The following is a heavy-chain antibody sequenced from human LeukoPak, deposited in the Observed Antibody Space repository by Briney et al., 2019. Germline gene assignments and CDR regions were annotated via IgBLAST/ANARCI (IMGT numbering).Heavy chain of an antibody. CDR3: AKGGVTSWLAAEYFQH. J-gene: IGHJ1*01. CDR2: ISYDGSNK. V-gene: IGHV3-30*18. D-gene: IGHD2-21*02. CDR1: GFTFSSYG. Sequence: PGGSLRLSCAASGFTFSSYGRHWVRQAPGKGLEWVPVISYDGSNKYYADSVKGRFTISRDNSKNTLYLQMNSLRAEDTAVYYCAKGGVTSWLAAEYFQHWGQGTLVTVSS.